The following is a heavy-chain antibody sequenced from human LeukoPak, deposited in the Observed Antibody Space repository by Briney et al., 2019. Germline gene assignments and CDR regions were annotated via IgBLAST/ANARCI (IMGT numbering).Heavy chain of an antibody. CDR3: ARDKRVRRSSWYYDY. CDR1: GYTFTGYY. Sequence: ASVKVSCKASGYTFTGYYMHWVRQAPGQGLEWMGWINPNSGGTNYAQKFQGRVTMTRDTSISTAYMELSRLKSDDTAVYYCARDKRVRRSSWYYDYWGQGILVTVSS. D-gene: IGHD6-13*01. CDR2: INPNSGGT. J-gene: IGHJ4*02. V-gene: IGHV1-2*02.